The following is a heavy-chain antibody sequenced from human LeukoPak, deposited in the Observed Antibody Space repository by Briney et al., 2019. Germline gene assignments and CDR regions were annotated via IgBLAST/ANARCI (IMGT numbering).Heavy chain of an antibody. Sequence: SGTLSLTCAVYGGSFSDYFWSWIRQPPGKGLEWIGEISHSGSTTYNPSLRSRVTISGDTSKKQFSLKLSSETAADTAVYYCVTYYYGSSAPKRNYWGQGILVTVSS. CDR2: ISHSGST. V-gene: IGHV4-34*01. CDR3: VTYYYGSSAPKRNY. J-gene: IGHJ4*02. D-gene: IGHD3-22*01. CDR1: GGSFSDYF.